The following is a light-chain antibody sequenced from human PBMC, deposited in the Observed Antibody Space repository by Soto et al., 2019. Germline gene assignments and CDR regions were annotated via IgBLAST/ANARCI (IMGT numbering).Light chain of an antibody. J-gene: IGLJ2*01. Sequence: QPVLTQPPSASAFLGASVKLTCTLSSGHSTYAIAWHQQQPEKGPRHLMNLNGDGSHTKGDGIPDRFSGYTSGTERYLTISSLQSEDEGDYYCQTWGTGSVVFGGGTQLTVL. CDR3: QTWGTGSVV. V-gene: IGLV4-69*01. CDR1: SGHSTYA. CDR2: LNGDGSH.